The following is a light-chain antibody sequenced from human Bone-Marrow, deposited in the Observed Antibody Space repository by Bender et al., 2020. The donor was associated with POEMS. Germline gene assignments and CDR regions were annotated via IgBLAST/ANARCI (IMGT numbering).Light chain of an antibody. CDR2: EDT. Sequence: QSALTQPASVSGSPGQSITISCTGTRSDVGGYNLVSWYQQHPDKAPKLIIYEDTQRPSGVSNRFSGSKSGNTASLTISGLQAEDEGDYHCASHAGDSTYVFGTGTKVTVL. V-gene: IGLV2-23*01. CDR1: RSDVGGYNL. CDR3: ASHAGDSTYV. J-gene: IGLJ1*01.